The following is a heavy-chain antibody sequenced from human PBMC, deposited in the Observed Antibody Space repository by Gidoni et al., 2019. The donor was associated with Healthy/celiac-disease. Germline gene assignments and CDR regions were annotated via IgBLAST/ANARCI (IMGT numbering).Heavy chain of an antibody. D-gene: IGHD3-22*01. CDR3: ARDGYYDSSGYLFAWVGWDYYMDV. CDR1: GYTFNSYG. V-gene: IGHV1-18*01. CDR2: VSAYNGNT. J-gene: IGHJ6*03. Sequence: QVQLVPSGAEVKKPGASVKVSCKASGYTFNSYGISWVRQAPGQGLEWMGGVSAYNGNTNYAQKLQGRVTMTTDTSTSTAYMELRSLRSDDTAVYYCARDGYYDSSGYLFAWVGWDYYMDVWGKGTTVTVSS.